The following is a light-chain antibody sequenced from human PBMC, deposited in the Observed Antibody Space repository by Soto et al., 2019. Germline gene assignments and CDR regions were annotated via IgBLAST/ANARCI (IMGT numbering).Light chain of an antibody. CDR3: QQYNKWPPIT. CDR1: QSVSIK. V-gene: IGKV3-15*01. CDR2: DTS. Sequence: EVVLTQSPATLSVSPGERATLSCRASQSVSIKLAWYQQKPGQAPRLLIYDTSTRATGIPARFSGSGSGTEFTLTISSLQSEDFAVSYCQQYNKWPPITFGQGTRLEIK. J-gene: IGKJ5*01.